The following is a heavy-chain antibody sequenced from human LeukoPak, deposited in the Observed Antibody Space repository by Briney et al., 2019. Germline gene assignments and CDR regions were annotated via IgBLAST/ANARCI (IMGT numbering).Heavy chain of an antibody. CDR2: INEDGSVK. Sequence: GGSLRLSCAVSGGTFSASWMAWVRQSPGKGLEWVAEINEDGSVKYYVGSMKGRFTISRDNAKNSLYLQMNSLGAEDTAVYYCAKVPRDSDCYWGQGTLVTVSS. CDR3: AKVPRDSDCY. D-gene: IGHD2-21*02. V-gene: IGHV3-7*01. CDR1: GGTFSASW. J-gene: IGHJ4*02.